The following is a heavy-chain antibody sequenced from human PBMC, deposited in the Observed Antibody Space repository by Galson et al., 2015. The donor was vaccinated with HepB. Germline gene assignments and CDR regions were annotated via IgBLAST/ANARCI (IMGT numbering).Heavy chain of an antibody. CDR2: IKSKTDGGTT. CDR3: TTEDGSGYPDYFDY. V-gene: IGHV3-15*01. D-gene: IGHD3-22*01. CDR1: GFTFSNAW. J-gene: IGHJ4*02. Sequence: SLRLSCAASGFTFSNAWMSWVRQAPGKGLEWVGRIKSKTDGGTTDYAAPVEGRFTISRDDSKNTLYLQMNSPKTEDTAVYYCTTEDGSGYPDYFDYWGQGTLVTVSS.